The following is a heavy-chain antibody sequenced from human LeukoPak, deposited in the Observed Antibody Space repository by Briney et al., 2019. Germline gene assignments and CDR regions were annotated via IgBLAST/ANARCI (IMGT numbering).Heavy chain of an antibody. D-gene: IGHD6-13*01. CDR1: GGSFGGSYTGQY. CDR3: ARVCSGSFYYYYMDV. CDR2: INYSGST. J-gene: IGHJ6*03. Sequence: PSETLSLTCAVYGGSFGGSYTGQYWSWIRQSPGKGLEWNGEINYSGSTNYNPSLKSRVTISADTSKNQFSLTLTSVTAADTAVYYCARVCSGSFYYYYMDVWGKGTTVTVSS. V-gene: IGHV4-34*01.